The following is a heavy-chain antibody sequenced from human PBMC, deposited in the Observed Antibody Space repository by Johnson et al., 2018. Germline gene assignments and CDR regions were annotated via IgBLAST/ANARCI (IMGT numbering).Heavy chain of an antibody. V-gene: IGHV3-74*03. J-gene: IGHJ6*02. D-gene: IGHD3-22*01. Sequence: VQLVQSGGGVLQPGKSLRLSCAASGFTFSRHWMHWVRQAPGQGLVWVSRLNSDGRRTTYADSVKGRFPISRDNAKNTLYLQLNSQRVEDTAVYYFTRDQNDYYDSSGYQTYYYGMDGWGQGTTVTVSS. CDR3: TRDQNDYYDSSGYQTYYYGMDG. CDR1: GFTFSRHW. CDR2: LNSDGRRT.